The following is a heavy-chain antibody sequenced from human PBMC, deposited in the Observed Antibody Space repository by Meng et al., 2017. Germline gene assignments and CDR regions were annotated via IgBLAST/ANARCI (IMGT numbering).Heavy chain of an antibody. J-gene: IGHJ3*02. D-gene: IGHD3-10*01. V-gene: IGHV4-38-2*02. CDR1: GYSISSGYY. CDR2: IFHSGST. CDR3: ARGATGPYGTESYYSRSNSDAFDI. Sequence: ESLKIACTVSGYSISSGYYWGWIRQPPGKGLEWVGSIFHSGSTYYNPSLKSRVTISVDTSKNQFSLKLSSVTAADTAVYYCARGATGPYGTESYYSRSNSDAFDIWGQGTMVTVSS.